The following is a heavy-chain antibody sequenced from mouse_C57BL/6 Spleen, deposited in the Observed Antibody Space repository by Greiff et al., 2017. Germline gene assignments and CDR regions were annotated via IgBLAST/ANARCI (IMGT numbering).Heavy chain of an antibody. D-gene: IGHD1-1*01. CDR2: ILPGSGST. V-gene: IGHV1-9*01. CDR1: GYTFTGYW. Sequence: VQLQQSGAELMKPGASVKLSCKASGYTFTGYWIEWVKQRPGHGLEWIGEILPGSGSTNYNEKFKGKATLTADTSSNTAYMQLSHLTTEDSAIYYCARGGSSYEEDYFDYWGQGTTLTVSS. CDR3: ARGGSSYEEDYFDY. J-gene: IGHJ2*01.